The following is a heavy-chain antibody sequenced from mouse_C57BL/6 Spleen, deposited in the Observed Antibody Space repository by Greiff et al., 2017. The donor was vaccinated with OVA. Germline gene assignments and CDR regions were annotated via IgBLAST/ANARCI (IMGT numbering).Heavy chain of an antibody. Sequence: VQLQQSGAELVKPGASVKLSCTASGYNIKDYYMHWVKQRTGQGLEWIGRIDPKGGGTKYTPKFQGKATLTADQSSNTAYLRLSSLTSADAAVDYCARGDDGYYVPFGDWGTVTTLSVAS. CDR2: IDPKGGGT. J-gene: IGHJ2*01. V-gene: IGHV14-2*01. CDR3: ARGDDGYYVPFGD. CDR1: GYNIKDYY. D-gene: IGHD2-3*01.